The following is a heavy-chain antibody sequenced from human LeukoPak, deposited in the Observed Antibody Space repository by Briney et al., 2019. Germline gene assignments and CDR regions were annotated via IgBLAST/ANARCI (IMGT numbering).Heavy chain of an antibody. CDR3: ASGVARMTYFDY. CDR2: IIPIFGTA. V-gene: IGHV1-69*05. D-gene: IGHD2-21*01. J-gene: IGHJ4*02. Sequence: SVKVSCKASGGTFSSYAISWVRQAPGQGLEWMGRIIPIFGTANYAQKFQGRVTITTDESTSTAYMELSSLRSEDTAVYYCASGVARMTYFDYWCQGTLVTVSS. CDR1: GGTFSSYA.